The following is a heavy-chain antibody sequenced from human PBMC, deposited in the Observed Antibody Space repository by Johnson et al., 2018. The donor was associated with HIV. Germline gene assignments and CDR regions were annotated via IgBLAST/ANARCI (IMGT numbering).Heavy chain of an antibody. CDR2: ISWNSGNI. Sequence: QVQLVESGGGVVQPGRSLRLSCAASGFTFSSYGMHWVRQAPGKGLEWVSSISWNSGNIDYADSVKGRFTISRDNSKHTLYLQMNSLRAEDTAVYYCARCDSSSPLRAFDIWGQGTMVTVSS. CDR3: ARCDSSSPLRAFDI. V-gene: IGHV3-NL1*01. CDR1: GFTFSSYG. J-gene: IGHJ3*02. D-gene: IGHD6-6*01.